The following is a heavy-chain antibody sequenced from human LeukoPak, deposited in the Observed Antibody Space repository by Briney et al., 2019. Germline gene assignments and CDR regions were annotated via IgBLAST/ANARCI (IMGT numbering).Heavy chain of an antibody. CDR3: AREGSSGYYPY. CDR1: GFTFSNYA. V-gene: IGHV3-30-3*01. J-gene: IGHJ4*02. Sequence: GGSLRLSCAASGFTFSNYAMNWVRQAPGKGLEWVAIISYDGSEKHYADPVKGRFTISRDNSKNTLYLQMNSLRAEDTAVYYCAREGSSGYYPYWGQGILVTVSS. D-gene: IGHD3-22*01. CDR2: ISYDGSEK.